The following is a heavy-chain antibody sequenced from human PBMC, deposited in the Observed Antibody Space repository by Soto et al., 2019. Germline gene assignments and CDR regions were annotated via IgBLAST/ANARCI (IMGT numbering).Heavy chain of an antibody. V-gene: IGHV1-2*02. D-gene: IGHD6-13*01. CDR2: MNPNSGGT. J-gene: IGHJ4*02. CDR1: GYTFSGYF. Sequence: QVQLVQSGADVKKPGASVKVSCKTSGYTFSGYFMHWLRQAPGQGLEWMGWMNPNSGGTGYAQNFQGRVSMTWDTSISTAYMELSRLRSYDTAIYYCARGYYSSSWRVFDYWGQGTLVTVSS. CDR3: ARGYYSSSWRVFDY.